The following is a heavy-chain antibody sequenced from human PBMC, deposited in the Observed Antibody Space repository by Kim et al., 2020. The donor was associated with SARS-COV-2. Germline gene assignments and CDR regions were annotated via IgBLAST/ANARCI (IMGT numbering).Heavy chain of an antibody. CDR1: GGTFSSYA. CDR2: IIPIFGTA. V-gene: IGHV1-69*13. CDR3: ARGSSSSWYYQGGYFDL. Sequence: SVKVSRKASGGTFSSYAISWVRQAPGQGLEWMGGIIPIFGTANYAQKFQGRVTITADESTSTAYMDLSSLRSEDTAVYYCARGSSSSWYYQGGYFDLWGRGTLVTVSS. J-gene: IGHJ2*01. D-gene: IGHD6-13*01.